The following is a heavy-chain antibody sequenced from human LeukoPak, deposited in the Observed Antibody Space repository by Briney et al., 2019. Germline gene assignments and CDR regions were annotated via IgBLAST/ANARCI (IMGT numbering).Heavy chain of an antibody. Sequence: SETLSLTCAVYGGSFSGYYWSWIRQPPGKGLEWIGEINHSGTTNYNPSLKSRVTISVDTSKNQFSLKLSSVTAADTAVYYCARVRNYGDYVEAFDIWGQGTMVTVSS. V-gene: IGHV4-34*01. J-gene: IGHJ3*02. CDR1: GGSFSGYY. CDR2: INHSGTT. CDR3: ARVRNYGDYVEAFDI. D-gene: IGHD4-17*01.